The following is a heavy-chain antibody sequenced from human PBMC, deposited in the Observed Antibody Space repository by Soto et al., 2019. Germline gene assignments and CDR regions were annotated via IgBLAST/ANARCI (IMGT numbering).Heavy chain of an antibody. D-gene: IGHD3-9*01. J-gene: IGHJ6*03. CDR1: GFTFSSYG. V-gene: IGHV3-30*18. CDR2: ISYDGSNK. CDR3: AKDGLTGSNYYDYYYMDV. Sequence: QVQLVESGGGVVQPGRSLRLSCAASGFTFSSYGMHWVRQAPGKGLEWVADISYDGSNKYYADSVKGRFTISIDNSKNTLYLQMNSLRAEDTAVYYCAKDGLTGSNYYDYYYMDVWGKGTTVTVSS.